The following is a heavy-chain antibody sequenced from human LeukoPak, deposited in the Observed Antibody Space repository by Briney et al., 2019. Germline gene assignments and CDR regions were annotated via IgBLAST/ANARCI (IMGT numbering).Heavy chain of an antibody. J-gene: IGHJ4*02. CDR3: ARDRDCSDGSCYSGFGY. CDR2: IYTSGST. V-gene: IGHV4-4*07. Sequence: SETLSLTCTVSGGSISSYYWSWIRQPAGKGLEWIGRIYTSGSTNYHPPLKSRVTMSVDTSKNQFSLKLSSVTAADTAVYYCARDRDCSDGSCYSGFGYWGQGTLVTVSS. CDR1: GGSISSYY. D-gene: IGHD2-15*01.